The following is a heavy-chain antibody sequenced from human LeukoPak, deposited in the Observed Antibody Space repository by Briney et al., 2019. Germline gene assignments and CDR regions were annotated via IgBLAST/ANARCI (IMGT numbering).Heavy chain of an antibody. CDR1: GFTSSSYG. J-gene: IGHJ4*02. V-gene: IGHV3-30*18. CDR2: ISYDGSNK. Sequence: QPGGSLRLSCAASGFTSSSYGMHWVRQAPGKGLEWVAVISYDGSNKYYADSVKGRFTISRDNSKNTLYLQMNSLRAEDTAVYYCAKDKGGTSSGPFDYWGQGTLVTVSS. CDR3: AKDKGGTSSGPFDY. D-gene: IGHD4-23*01.